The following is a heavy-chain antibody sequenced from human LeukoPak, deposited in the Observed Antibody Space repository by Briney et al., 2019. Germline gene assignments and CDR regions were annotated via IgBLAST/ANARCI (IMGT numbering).Heavy chain of an antibody. CDR2: INSDGSST. D-gene: IGHD6-13*01. V-gene: IGHV3-74*01. J-gene: IGHJ4*02. CDR3: ASQRYNSRGNY. Sequence: GGSLRLSCAASGFTFSSYGMHWVRHAPGKGLVWVSRINSDGSSTSYADSVKGRFTISRDNAKNTLYLQMNSLRAEDTAVYYCASQRYNSRGNYWGQGTLVTVSS. CDR1: GFTFSSYG.